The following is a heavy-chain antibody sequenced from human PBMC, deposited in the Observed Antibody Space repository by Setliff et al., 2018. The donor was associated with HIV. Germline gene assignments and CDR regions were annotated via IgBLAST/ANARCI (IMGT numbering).Heavy chain of an antibody. CDR1: EFTFNIYA. CDR3: AKTTPSSIRSPYYYYMDV. V-gene: IGHV3-23*01. D-gene: IGHD6-13*01. Sequence: AASEFTFNIYAMSWVRQAPGKGLEWVSGISGSGATTNYADSVKGRFTISRDNSKNTLYLQMSTLRAEDTAVYYCAKTTPSSIRSPYYYYMDVWGKGTTVTVSS. J-gene: IGHJ6*03. CDR2: ISGSGATT.